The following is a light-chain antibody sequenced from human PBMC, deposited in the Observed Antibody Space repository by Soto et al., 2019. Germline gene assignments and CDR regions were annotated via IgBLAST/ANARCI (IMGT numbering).Light chain of an antibody. Sequence: DIQMTQSPSTLSASVGDRVTITCRASQDIYRSLAWYQQKPGKAPKLLIYETSSLENGVPSRFSGSGSGTEFSLTISSLQSDAFATYYCQQYQTSSWTFGQGTKVEV. V-gene: IGKV1-5*03. J-gene: IGKJ1*01. CDR3: QQYQTSSWT. CDR1: QDIYRS. CDR2: ETS.